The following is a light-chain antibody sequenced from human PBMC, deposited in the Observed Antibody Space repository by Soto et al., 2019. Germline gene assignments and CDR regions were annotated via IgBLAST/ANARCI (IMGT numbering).Light chain of an antibody. CDR2: DAS. J-gene: IGKJ1*01. V-gene: IGKV1-5*01. Sequence: DIQMTQSPSMLSAAVGDRVTISCRASQTIRNYLAWYQQKPGKAPDLLIYDASSLENEVPSRFSGSGFGTEFTLTISSLQPDDSATYYCQQYGLQGTFGQGTKVDIK. CDR3: QQYGLQGT. CDR1: QTIRNY.